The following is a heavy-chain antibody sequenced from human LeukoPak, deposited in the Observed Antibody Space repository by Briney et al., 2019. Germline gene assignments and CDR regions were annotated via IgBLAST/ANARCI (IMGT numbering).Heavy chain of an antibody. Sequence: GSVTVSCKASGYSFTAYYIHWVRQAPGQGLEWMGWINPNRGGTHYAQKFQGRVTMTRDTPISTAYMDLSRLTSDDTAVYYCARDGGRGWEFDYWGQGTLATVS. J-gene: IGHJ4*02. CDR3: ARDGGRGWEFDY. D-gene: IGHD6-19*01. CDR1: GYSFTAYY. V-gene: IGHV1-2*02. CDR2: INPNRGGT.